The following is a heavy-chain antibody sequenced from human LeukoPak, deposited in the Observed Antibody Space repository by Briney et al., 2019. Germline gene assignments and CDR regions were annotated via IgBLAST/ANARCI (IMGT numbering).Heavy chain of an antibody. CDR2: INTDGSTT. J-gene: IGHJ4*02. CDR3: AKRRGYSGYDPFDY. V-gene: IGHV3-74*01. Sequence: PGGSLRLSCAASGFTFSPYLMHWVRQGPGKELVWVSRINTDGSTTAYAGSVKGRFTISRDNAENTLYLQMNSLRAEDTAVYYCAKRRGYSGYDPFDYWGQGTLVTVSS. D-gene: IGHD5-12*01. CDR1: GFTFSPYL.